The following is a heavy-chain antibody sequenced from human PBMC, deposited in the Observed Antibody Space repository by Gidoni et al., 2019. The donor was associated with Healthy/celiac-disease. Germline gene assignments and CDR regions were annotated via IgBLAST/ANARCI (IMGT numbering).Heavy chain of an antibody. Sequence: QVQLVQSGAEVKKPGASVKVSCKASGYTFTSYDINWVRQATGQGFEWMGWMNPNSGNTGYAQKFQGRGTMTRNTSKSTAYRELSSLRSEETAVYYWARGGWGGSYAYRDYWGQGTLVTVSS. J-gene: IGHJ4*02. V-gene: IGHV1-8*01. D-gene: IGHD1-26*01. CDR1: GYTFTSYD. CDR2: MNPNSGNT. CDR3: ARGGWGGSYAYRDY.